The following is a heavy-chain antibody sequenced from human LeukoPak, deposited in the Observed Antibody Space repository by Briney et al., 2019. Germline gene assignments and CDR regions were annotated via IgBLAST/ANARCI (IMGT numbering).Heavy chain of an antibody. CDR1: GGSFSGYY. J-gene: IGHJ4*02. CDR3: ARLPVVTAITHFDY. V-gene: IGHV4-34*01. CDR2: INHSGST. D-gene: IGHD2-21*02. Sequence: PSDTLSLTCAVYGGSFSGYYWSWVRQPPEKGLEWIGEINHSGSTNYNPSLKSRVTISLDTSKNQFSLKLRSVTAADTAVYYCARLPVVTAITHFDYWGQGTLVTVSS.